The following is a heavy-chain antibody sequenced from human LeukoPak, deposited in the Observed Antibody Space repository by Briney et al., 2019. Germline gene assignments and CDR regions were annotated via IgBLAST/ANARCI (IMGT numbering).Heavy chain of an antibody. CDR3: AREVRTLASADFYDYYYMDV. V-gene: IGHV4-59*01. CDR2: IYYSGST. J-gene: IGHJ6*03. D-gene: IGHD6-13*01. CDR1: SGSISNYY. Sequence: SETLSLTCTVSSGSISNYYWSWIRQPPGKGLEWIGNIYYSGSTNYNPSLKSRVTISVDTSKNQLSLKVTSVTAADTAVYYCAREVRTLASADFYDYYYMDVWGKGTTVTVS.